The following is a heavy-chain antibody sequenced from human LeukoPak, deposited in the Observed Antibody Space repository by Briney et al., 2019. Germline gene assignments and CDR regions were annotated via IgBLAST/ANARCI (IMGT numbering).Heavy chain of an antibody. CDR2: INPNSGGT. J-gene: IGHJ5*02. V-gene: IGHV1-2*02. D-gene: IGHD3-22*01. CDR3: ARSGRVGYYYDSSGYYAWFDP. Sequence: ASVKVSCKASGYTFTDYYMHWVRQAPGQGLEWMGWINPNSGGTNYAQEFQGRVTITRDTSASTAYMELSSLRSEDMAVYYCARSGRVGYYYDSSGYYAWFDPWGQGTLVTVSS. CDR1: GYTFTDYY.